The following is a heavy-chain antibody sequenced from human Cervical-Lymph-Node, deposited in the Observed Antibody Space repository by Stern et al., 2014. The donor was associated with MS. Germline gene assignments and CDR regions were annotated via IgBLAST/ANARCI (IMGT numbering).Heavy chain of an antibody. CDR1: GGTFSSYA. J-gene: IGHJ4*02. D-gene: IGHD4-17*01. V-gene: IGHV1-69*18. Sequence: VQLVESGAEVKKPRSSLKVSCKASGGTFSSYAISWVRKAPGPGLGVMVRFLLIFGAANHAPKFQGIVPITAEESTHTANMQMRSLMSEDTAVYDCARGATTVTTELYYWGQGTLVTVSS. CDR2: FLLIFGAA. CDR3: ARGATTVTTELYY.